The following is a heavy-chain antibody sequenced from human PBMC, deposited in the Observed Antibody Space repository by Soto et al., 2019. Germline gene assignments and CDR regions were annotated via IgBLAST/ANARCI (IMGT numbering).Heavy chain of an antibody. Sequence: EVELVESGGGLVQPGGSLRLSCVASGFSFGDHWMTWVRQPPGKGLEWVANINQDGGEKYFVDSVKGRFTMSRDNAKKSLYLQMNRLRAEDTAVYFCARDHNFDQAPHRFVMWGQGTMVTVSS. V-gene: IGHV3-7*01. CDR3: ARDHNFDQAPHRFVM. CDR2: INQDGGEK. CDR1: GFSFGDHW. J-gene: IGHJ3*02. D-gene: IGHD3-9*01.